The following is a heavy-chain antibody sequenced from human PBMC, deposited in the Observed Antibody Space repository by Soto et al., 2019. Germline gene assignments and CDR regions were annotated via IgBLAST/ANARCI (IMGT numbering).Heavy chain of an antibody. Sequence: SETLSLTCTVSGGFISSYYWSWIRQPPGKGLEWIGEINHSGSTNYNPSLKSRVTISVDTSKNQFSLKLSSVTAADTAVYYCARGPRRGYYYYGMDVWGQGTTVTVSS. CDR1: GGFISSYY. V-gene: IGHV4-34*01. J-gene: IGHJ6*02. CDR2: INHSGST. CDR3: ARGPRRGYYYYGMDV.